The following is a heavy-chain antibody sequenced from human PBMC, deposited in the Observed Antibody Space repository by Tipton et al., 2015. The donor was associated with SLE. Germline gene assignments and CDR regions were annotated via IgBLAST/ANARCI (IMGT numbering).Heavy chain of an antibody. D-gene: IGHD6-13*01. J-gene: IGHJ4*02. CDR2: ISSSSSYI. V-gene: IGHV3-21*01. CDR1: GFTFSSYS. Sequence: GSLRLSCAASGFTFSSYSMNWVRQAPGKGLEWVSSISSSSSYIYYADSVKGRFTISRDNAKNSLYLQMNSLRAEDTAVYYCARDLAAAAGLDYWGQGTLVTVSS. CDR3: ARDLAAAAGLDY.